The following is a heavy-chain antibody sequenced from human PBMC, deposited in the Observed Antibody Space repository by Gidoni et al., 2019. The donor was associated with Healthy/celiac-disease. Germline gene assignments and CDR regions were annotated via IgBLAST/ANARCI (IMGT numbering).Heavy chain of an antibody. V-gene: IGHV3-30*01. J-gene: IGHJ6*02. CDR3: ARENYYDSTSAADYYYGMDV. CDR2: ISYDGSNK. CDR1: GFTFSSYA. D-gene: IGHD3-22*01. Sequence: SLRLSCAASGFTFSSYAMHWVRQAPGKGLEWVAVISYDGSNKYYADSVKGRFTISRDNSKNTLYLQMNSLRAEDTAVYYCARENYYDSTSAADYYYGMDVWGQGTTVTVSS.